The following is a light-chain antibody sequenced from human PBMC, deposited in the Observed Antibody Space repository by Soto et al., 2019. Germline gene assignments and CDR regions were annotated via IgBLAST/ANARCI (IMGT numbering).Light chain of an antibody. V-gene: IGKV4-1*01. CDR2: WAS. CDR3: QQYVTTPLT. J-gene: IGKJ4*01. Sequence: DIVMTQSPDSLAVSLGERATLNCKSSQSVLYSSNNRNYLVWYQQKPGQPPKLLISWASTRESGVPDRFSGSGSGTDFTLTISSLQTEDVAVYYCQQYVTTPLTFGGGTKVEIK. CDR1: QSVLYSSNNRNY.